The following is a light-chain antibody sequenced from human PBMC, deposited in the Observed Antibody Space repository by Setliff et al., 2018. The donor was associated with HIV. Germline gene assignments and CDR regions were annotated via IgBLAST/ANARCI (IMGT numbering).Light chain of an antibody. CDR2: GAS. Sequence: EIVLTQSPGTLSLSPGERATLSCRASQSVSSTYLAWYQQKPGQAPRLLIYGASSRATGIPHRFSGSGSGTDFTLTISRMEPEDFAVYYCQQYGSSFTFGPGT. V-gene: IGKV3-20*01. J-gene: IGKJ3*01. CDR3: QQYGSSFT. CDR1: QSVSSTY.